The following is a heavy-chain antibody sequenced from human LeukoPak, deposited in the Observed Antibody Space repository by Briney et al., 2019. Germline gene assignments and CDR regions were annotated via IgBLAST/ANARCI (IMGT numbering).Heavy chain of an antibody. CDR1: GFTFSSYG. CDR3: AKDIEALVEMASGFDY. Sequence: PGGSLRLSCAASGFTFSSYGMHWVRQPPGKGLEWVGVISYDGSNKYYADSVKGRFTISRDNSKNTLYLQMNSLRAEDTAVYYCAKDIEALVEMASGFDYWGQGTLVTVSS. J-gene: IGHJ4*02. CDR2: ISYDGSNK. V-gene: IGHV3-30*18. D-gene: IGHD5-24*01.